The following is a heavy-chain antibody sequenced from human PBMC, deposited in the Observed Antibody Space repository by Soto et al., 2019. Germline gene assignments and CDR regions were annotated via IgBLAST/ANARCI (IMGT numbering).Heavy chain of an antibody. J-gene: IGHJ4*01. V-gene: IGHV3-21*06. CDR3: VRGMNPLF. CDR2: ISISSSDR. CDR1: GFTFSSYA. Sequence: GGSLRLSCAASGFTFSSYAMSWVRQAPGKGLEWVSSISISSSDRYYADSVRGRFTISRDNAKNALYLQMNSLRADDTAVYFCVRGMNPLFGGQGTLVTVSS.